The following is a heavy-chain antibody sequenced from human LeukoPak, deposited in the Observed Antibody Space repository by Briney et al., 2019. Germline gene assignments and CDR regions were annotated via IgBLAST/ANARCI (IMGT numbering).Heavy chain of an antibody. J-gene: IGHJ5*02. CDR1: GYTFTSYG. V-gene: IGHV1-18*01. CDR3: ARDPDPAESQLTTDIDSWFDP. Sequence: VASVKVSCKASGYTFTSYGISWVRQASGQGLEWMGWISAYNGNTNYAQKLQGRVTMTTDTSTSTAYMELRSLRSDDTAVYYCARDPDPAESQLTTDIDSWFDPWGQGTLVTVSS. CDR2: ISAYNGNT. D-gene: IGHD4-11*01.